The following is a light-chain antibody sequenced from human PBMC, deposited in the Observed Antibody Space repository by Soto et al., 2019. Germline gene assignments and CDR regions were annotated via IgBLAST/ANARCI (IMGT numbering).Light chain of an antibody. CDR2: EVS. CDR1: SSDVGGYNY. V-gene: IGLV2-8*01. J-gene: IGLJ1*01. Sequence: SVLTQPPSASGSPGQSVTISCTGTSSDVGGYNYVSWYQQHPGKAHKLMIYEVSKRPSGVPDRFSGSKSGNTASLTVSGLQAEDEADYYCSSYAGSNNVFGTGTKVTVL. CDR3: SSYAGSNNV.